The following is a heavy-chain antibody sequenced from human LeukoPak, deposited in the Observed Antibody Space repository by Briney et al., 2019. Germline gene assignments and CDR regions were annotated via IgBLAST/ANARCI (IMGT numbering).Heavy chain of an antibody. V-gene: IGHV3-30*02. J-gene: IGHJ4*02. CDR3: AKDSSGWATDY. CDR2: IRNDGGNK. CDR1: GFTFRNYN. Sequence: GGSLRLSCAASGFTFRNYNMHWVRQPPGKGLERVAFIRNDGGNKNYADSVKGRFTISRDHSKNTLYLQMDSLRAEDMAVYYFAKDSSGWATDYWGQGTLVTVSS. D-gene: IGHD6-19*01.